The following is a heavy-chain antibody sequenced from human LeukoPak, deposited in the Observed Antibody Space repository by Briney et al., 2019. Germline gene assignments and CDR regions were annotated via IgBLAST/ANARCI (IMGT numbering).Heavy chain of an antibody. V-gene: IGHV1-18*01. CDR1: GYTFTSYG. CDR3: ASGSITGTTGQFDY. Sequence: ASVKVSCKASGYTFTSYGITWVRQAPGQGLEWMGWINANNGNTNYAQNLQGRVTMTRDTSTSTAYMEVSSLRSEDTAVYYCASGSITGTTGQFDYWGQGTLVTVSS. CDR2: INANNGNT. J-gene: IGHJ4*02. D-gene: IGHD1-7*01.